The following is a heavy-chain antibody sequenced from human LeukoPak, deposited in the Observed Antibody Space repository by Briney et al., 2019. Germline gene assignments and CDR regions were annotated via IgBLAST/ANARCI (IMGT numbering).Heavy chain of an antibody. CDR1: GGSFSGYY. CDR3: ARPRYSSGWRGDYFDY. Sequence: SETLSLTCAVYGGSFSGYYWSWIRQPPGKGLEWIGEINHSGSTNYNPSLKSRVTISVDTSKNQFSLKLSSVTAADTAVYHCARPRYSSGWRGDYFDYWGQGTLVTVSS. D-gene: IGHD6-19*01. V-gene: IGHV4-34*01. J-gene: IGHJ4*02. CDR2: INHSGST.